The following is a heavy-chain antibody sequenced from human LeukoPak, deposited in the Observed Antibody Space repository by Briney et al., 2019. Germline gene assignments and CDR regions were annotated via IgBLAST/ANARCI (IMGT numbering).Heavy chain of an antibody. CDR3: ARDLSSGTYPYYYYYMVV. CDR2: IYTSGST. V-gene: IGHV4-4*07. J-gene: IGHJ6*03. Sequence: SETLSLTCTVSGGSISTYYWNWIRQPAGKGLEWIGRIYTSGSTNYNPSLKSRVTMSVDTSKNQFSLKLSSVTAADTAVYYCARDLSSGTYPYYYYYMVVWGKGTTVTVSS. CDR1: GGSISTYY. D-gene: IGHD1-26*01.